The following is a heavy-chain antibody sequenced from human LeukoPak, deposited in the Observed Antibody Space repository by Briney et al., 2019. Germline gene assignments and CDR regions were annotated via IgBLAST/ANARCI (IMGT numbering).Heavy chain of an antibody. V-gene: IGHV4-4*02. J-gene: IGHJ6*03. Sequence: SGTLPLTCAVSGGSISSSNWWSWVRQPPGKGLEWIGEIYHSGSTNYNPSLKSRVTISVDKSKNQFSLKLSSVTAADTAVYYCARRGNWNIYYYYYMDVWGKGTTVTVSS. D-gene: IGHD1/OR15-1a*01. CDR1: GGSISSSNW. CDR2: IYHSGST. CDR3: ARRGNWNIYYYYYMDV.